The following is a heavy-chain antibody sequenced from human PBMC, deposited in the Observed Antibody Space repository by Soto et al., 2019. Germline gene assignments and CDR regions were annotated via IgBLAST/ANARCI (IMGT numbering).Heavy chain of an antibody. Sequence: PSETLSLTCPVSGGSVSSGSYYWSWIRQPPGKGLEWIGYIYYSGSTNYNPSLKSRVTISVDTSKNQFSLKLSSVTAADTAVYYCARGSVNSYYYYGMDVWGQGTTVTVSS. V-gene: IGHV4-61*01. CDR1: GGSVSSGSYY. CDR2: IYYSGST. D-gene: IGHD1-20*01. J-gene: IGHJ6*02. CDR3: ARGSVNSYYYYGMDV.